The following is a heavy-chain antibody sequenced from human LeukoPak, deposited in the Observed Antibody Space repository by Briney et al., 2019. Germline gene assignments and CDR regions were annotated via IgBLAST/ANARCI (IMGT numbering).Heavy chain of an antibody. Sequence: SETLSLTCTVSGYSISSGYYWGWIRQPPGKGLEWIGSIYHSGSTYYNPSLKSRVTISVDTSKNQFSLKLSSVTAADTAVYYCARDSGYIVATIYAFDIWGQGTMVTVSS. D-gene: IGHD5-12*01. CDR3: ARDSGYIVATIYAFDI. CDR1: GYSISSGYY. CDR2: IYHSGST. J-gene: IGHJ3*02. V-gene: IGHV4-38-2*02.